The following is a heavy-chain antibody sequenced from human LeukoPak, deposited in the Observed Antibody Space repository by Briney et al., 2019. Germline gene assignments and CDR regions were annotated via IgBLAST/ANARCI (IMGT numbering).Heavy chain of an antibody. J-gene: IGHJ3*02. CDR2: IWYDGSNK. CDR1: GFTSSSYG. D-gene: IGHD3-22*01. V-gene: IGHV3-33*06. CDR3: AKGVFYDSSGYYYGGAAFDI. Sequence: QPGRSLRLSCAASGFTSSSYGMHWVRQAPGKGLEWVAAIWYDGSNKYYADSVKGRFTISRDNSKNTLYLQMNSLRAEDTAVYYCAKGVFYDSSGYYYGGAAFDIWGQGTMVTVSS.